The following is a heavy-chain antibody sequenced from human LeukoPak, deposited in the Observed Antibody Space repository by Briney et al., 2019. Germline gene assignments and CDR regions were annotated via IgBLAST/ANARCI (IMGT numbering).Heavy chain of an antibody. Sequence: GGSLRLSCAASGFTFSSYWMSWVRQAPGKGLEWVANIKQDGSEKYCVDSVKGRFTISRDNAKNSLYLQMNSLRAEDTAVYYCARDSDYYDSSGTSSYFDYWGQGTLVTVSS. D-gene: IGHD3-22*01. J-gene: IGHJ4*02. CDR1: GFTFSSYW. CDR2: IKQDGSEK. V-gene: IGHV3-7*01. CDR3: ARDSDYYDSSGTSSYFDY.